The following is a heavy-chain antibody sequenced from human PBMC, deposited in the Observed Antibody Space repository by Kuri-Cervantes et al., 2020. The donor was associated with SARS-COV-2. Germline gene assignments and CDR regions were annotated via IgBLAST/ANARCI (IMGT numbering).Heavy chain of an antibody. CDR3: ARVNTRFGIAVGFDY. CDR2: IYYSGST. V-gene: IGHV4-59*01. Sequence: SETLSLTCTVSGGSISSYYWSWIRPPPGKGLEWIGYIYYSGSTNYNPSLKSRVTISVDTSKNQFSLKLSSVPAADTAVYYCARVNTRFGIAVGFDYWGQGTLVTVSS. CDR1: GGSISSYY. J-gene: IGHJ4*02. D-gene: IGHD6-19*01.